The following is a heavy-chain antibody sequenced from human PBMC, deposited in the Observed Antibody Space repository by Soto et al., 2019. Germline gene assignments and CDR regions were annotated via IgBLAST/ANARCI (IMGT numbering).Heavy chain of an antibody. CDR3: ARGGGYCSGGSCSVLSYYYYGMDV. Sequence: ASETLSLTCAVYGGSFSGYYWSWIRQPPGKGLEWIGEINHSGSTNYNPSLKSRVTVSVDTSKNQFSLKLSSVTAADTAVYYCARGGGYCSGGSCSVLSYYYYGMDVWGQGTTVTVS. CDR2: INHSGST. CDR1: GGSFSGYY. D-gene: IGHD2-15*01. V-gene: IGHV4-34*01. J-gene: IGHJ6*02.